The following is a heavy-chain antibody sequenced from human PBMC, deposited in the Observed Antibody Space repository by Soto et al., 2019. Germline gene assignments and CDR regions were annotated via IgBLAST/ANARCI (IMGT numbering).Heavy chain of an antibody. Sequence: TVSSDSMTWVRQAPGKGLEWISIIYSDNNTDYADSVKGRFSISRDTSKNILYLQMNSLRAEDTAEYYCARHYSAMGVWGQGTTVTVSS. CDR2: IYSDNNT. CDR3: ARHYSAMGV. V-gene: IGHV3-53*01. CDR1: TVSSDS. J-gene: IGHJ6*02.